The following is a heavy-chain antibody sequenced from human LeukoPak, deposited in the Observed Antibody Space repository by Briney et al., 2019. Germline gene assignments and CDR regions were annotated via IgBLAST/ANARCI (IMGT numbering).Heavy chain of an antibody. CDR1: GFTFSSYG. D-gene: IGHD1-26*01. CDR2: ISYDGSNK. CDR3: AKSTRVGATRSPIDY. V-gene: IGHV3-30*18. J-gene: IGHJ4*02. Sequence: PGGSLRLSCAASGFTFSSYGMHWVRQAPGKGLEWVAVISYDGSNKYYADSVKGRFTISRDNSKNTLYLQMNSLRAEDTAVYYCAKSTRVGATRSPIDYWGQGTLVTVSS.